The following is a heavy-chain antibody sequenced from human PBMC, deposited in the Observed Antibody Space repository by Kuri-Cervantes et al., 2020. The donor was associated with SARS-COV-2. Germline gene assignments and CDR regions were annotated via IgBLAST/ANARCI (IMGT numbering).Heavy chain of an antibody. CDR1: GYTFTSYD. J-gene: IGHJ3*02. D-gene: IGHD2-2*01. CDR2: MNPNSGNT. Sequence: ASVKVSCKASGYTFTSYDINWVRQATGQGLEWMGWMNPNSGNTGYAQKFQGRVTMTRNTSVSTAYMELSSLRSEDTAVYYCARAPGRYCSSTSCARGAFDTWGQGTMVTVSS. V-gene: IGHV1-8*02. CDR3: ARAPGRYCSSTSCARGAFDT.